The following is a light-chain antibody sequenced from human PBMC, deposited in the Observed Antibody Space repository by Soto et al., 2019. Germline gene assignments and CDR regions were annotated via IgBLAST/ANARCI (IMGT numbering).Light chain of an antibody. Sequence: EIVLTQSPGTLSLSPGERATLSCRASQSVSSSYLAWYQQKPGQAPRLLIYGASSRATGIPDRFSGGGPGTDFTLTISRLEPEDFAVYYCQQYGSSPTFGQGTKVEIK. V-gene: IGKV3-20*01. CDR2: GAS. CDR3: QQYGSSPT. CDR1: QSVSSSY. J-gene: IGKJ1*01.